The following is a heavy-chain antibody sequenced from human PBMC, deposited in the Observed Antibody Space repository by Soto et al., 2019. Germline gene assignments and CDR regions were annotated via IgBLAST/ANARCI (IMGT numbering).Heavy chain of an antibody. V-gene: IGHV1-69*01. CDR1: GGTFSSYA. D-gene: IGHD3-10*01. CDR3: ASPEKRITMVRGGIGYYYYGMDV. CDR2: IIPIFGTA. J-gene: IGHJ6*02. Sequence: QVQLVQSGAEVKKPGSSVKVSCKASGGTFSSYAISWVRQAPGQGLEWMGGIIPIFGTANYAQKFQGRVTITADESTSTAYIELSSLRSADTAVYYCASPEKRITMVRGGIGYYYYGMDVCGQGTTVTVSS.